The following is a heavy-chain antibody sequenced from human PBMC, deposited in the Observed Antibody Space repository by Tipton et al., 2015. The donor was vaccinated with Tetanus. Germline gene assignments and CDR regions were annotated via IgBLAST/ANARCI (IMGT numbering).Heavy chain of an antibody. CDR3: AKSVGSTGLYGMDV. Sequence: TLSLTCTVSGGSISSGGFYWTWIRQHPGKGLEWIGYILYTGSTYNTPSLKSRVTISVDTSKNQFSLKLTSVTAADTAVYYCAKSVGSTGLYGMDVWGQGTTVTVSS. CDR1: GGSISSGGFY. D-gene: IGHD1-26*01. J-gene: IGHJ6*02. CDR2: ILYTGST. V-gene: IGHV4-31*03.